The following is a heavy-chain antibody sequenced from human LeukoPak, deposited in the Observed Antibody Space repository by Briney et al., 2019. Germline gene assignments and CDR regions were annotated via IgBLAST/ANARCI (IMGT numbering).Heavy chain of an antibody. CDR1: GGSFSAYY. CDR2: INHSGST. Sequence: SETLSLTRAVYGGSFSAYYWSWIRQPPGKGLEWIGEINHSGSTNYNPSLKSRVTISVDTSKNQFSLKLSSVTAADTAVYYCARVSSRFLEWLLYRSYAFDIWGQGTMVTVSS. V-gene: IGHV4-34*01. D-gene: IGHD3-3*01. CDR3: ARVSSRFLEWLLYRSYAFDI. J-gene: IGHJ3*02.